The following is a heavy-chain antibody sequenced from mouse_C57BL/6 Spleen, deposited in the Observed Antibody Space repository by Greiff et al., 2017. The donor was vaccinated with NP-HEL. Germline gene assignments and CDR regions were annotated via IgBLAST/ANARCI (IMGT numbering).Heavy chain of an antibody. CDR2: IDPEDGET. J-gene: IGHJ1*03. Sequence: VQLQQSGAELVKPGASVKLSCTASGFNIKDYYMHWVKQRTEQGLEWIGRIDPEDGETKYAPKFPGKATITADTSSNTAYLQLSSLTSEDTAVYYCAPSHYYGSSGYFDVWGTGTTVTVSS. CDR1: GFNIKDYY. V-gene: IGHV14-2*01. D-gene: IGHD1-1*01. CDR3: APSHYYGSSGYFDV.